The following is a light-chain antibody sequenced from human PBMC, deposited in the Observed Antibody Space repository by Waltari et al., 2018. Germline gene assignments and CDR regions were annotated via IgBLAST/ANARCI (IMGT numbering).Light chain of an antibody. V-gene: IGKV4-1*01. J-gene: IGKJ4*01. CDR2: WAS. CDR3: QQYYSTPLT. CDR1: QSVLYSSNNKNY. Sequence: DIVMTQSPDSLAVSLGERATINCKSSQSVLYSSNNKNYFAWYQQKPGQPPKLLIYWASTRVSGVPDRFSGRGSGKDFTLTISSLQAEDVAVYYCQQYYSTPLTFGGGTKVEIK.